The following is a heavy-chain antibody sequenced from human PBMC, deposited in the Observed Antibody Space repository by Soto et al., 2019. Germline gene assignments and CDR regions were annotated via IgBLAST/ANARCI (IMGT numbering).Heavy chain of an antibody. J-gene: IGHJ6*02. V-gene: IGHV3-30*03. CDR3: ARPNESSGYRAYYYYGMDV. CDR2: IAYDGSNK. Sequence: QAQLVESGGGVVQPGRSLRLSCAASRFTFSSYGMHWVRQAPGKGLEWVAGIAYDGSNKYYADSAKGRFTISRDNSKNTLSLQMNSLRAEDTAVYYCARPNESSGYRAYYYYGMDVWGQGTTVTVSS. CDR1: RFTFSSYG. D-gene: IGHD3-22*01.